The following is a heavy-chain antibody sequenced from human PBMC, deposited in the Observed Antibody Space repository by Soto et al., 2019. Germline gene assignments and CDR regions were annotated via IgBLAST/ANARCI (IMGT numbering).Heavy chain of an antibody. V-gene: IGHV3-9*01. Sequence: LRLSCAASGLTFDDYAMHWVRQAPGKGLEWVSGISWNSGSIGYADSVKGRFTISRDNAKNSLYLQMNSLRAEYTALYYCAKAYGGYSSFDYWGQGTLVTVSS. CDR1: GLTFDDYA. CDR2: ISWNSGSI. D-gene: IGHD6-13*01. CDR3: AKAYGGYSSFDY. J-gene: IGHJ4*02.